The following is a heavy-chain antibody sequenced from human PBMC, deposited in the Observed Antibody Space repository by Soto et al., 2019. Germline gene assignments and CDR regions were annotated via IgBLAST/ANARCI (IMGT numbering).Heavy chain of an antibody. CDR2: ISGSGGST. Sequence: GGSLRLSCAASGFTFSSYDMSWVRQAPGKGLEWVSAISGSGGSTYYADSVKGRFTISRDNSKNTLYLQMNSLRAEDTAVYYCARDRVLLFLEWLPYYGMDVWGQGTTVTVSS. D-gene: IGHD3-3*01. CDR3: ARDRVLLFLEWLPYYGMDV. V-gene: IGHV3-23*01. CDR1: GFTFSSYD. J-gene: IGHJ6*02.